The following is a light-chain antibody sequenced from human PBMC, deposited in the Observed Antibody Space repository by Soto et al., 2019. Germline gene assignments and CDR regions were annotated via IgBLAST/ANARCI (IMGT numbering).Light chain of an antibody. V-gene: IGLV2-23*02. Sequence: QSALTQPASVSGSPGQSITISCTGTSSDIGRYNLVSWYQQHPGKPPKLMIYEATKRPSGVSNRCSGSTSGNTASLTISGRQAEDEADYYCSLYASTNTFMFGGGTKLTVL. CDR2: EAT. CDR1: SSDIGRYNL. J-gene: IGLJ3*02. CDR3: SLYASTNTFM.